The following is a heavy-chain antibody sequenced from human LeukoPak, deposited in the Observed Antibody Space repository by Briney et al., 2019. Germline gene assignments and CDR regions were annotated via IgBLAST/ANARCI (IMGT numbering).Heavy chain of an antibody. D-gene: IGHD5-24*01. CDR3: ARSKGDGYNSDFDY. CDR2: INPNSGGT. J-gene: IGHJ4*02. CDR1: GYTFTGYH. Sequence: ASVKVSCKASGYTFTGYHMHWVRQAPGQGLEWMGWINPNSGGTNYAQKFQGWVTMTRDTSISTAYMELSRLRSDDTAVYYCARSKGDGYNSDFDYWGQGTLVTVSS. V-gene: IGHV1-2*04.